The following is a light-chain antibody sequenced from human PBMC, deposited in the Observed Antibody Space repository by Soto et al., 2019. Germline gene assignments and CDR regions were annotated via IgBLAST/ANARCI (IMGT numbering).Light chain of an antibody. J-gene: IGKJ5*01. Sequence: IVMTHSPATLPVSPGEMATLSFRAIQSVSSYLAWYQQKPGQAHRLLIYHASNRAPGIQARFRGSGSGTDSNLTISSLEPEDFAVYYCKQRSNWPTLGKGTRLQIK. V-gene: IGKV3-11*01. CDR3: KQRSNWPT. CDR2: HAS. CDR1: QSVSSY.